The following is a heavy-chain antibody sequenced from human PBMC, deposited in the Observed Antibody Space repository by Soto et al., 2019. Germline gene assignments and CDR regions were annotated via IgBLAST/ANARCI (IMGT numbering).Heavy chain of an antibody. CDR3: AHRVLCTVFGLVTTTAIYFDF. CDR2: IYWDDDK. J-gene: IGHJ4*02. Sequence: QITLNESGPTPVKPRQTLTLTCTFSGFSLTTSGVGVGWIRQSPGKAPEWLALIYWDDDKRYSPSLKSRLTITKDTSKNQVVLTMADLDPADTATYYCAHRVLCTVFGLVTTTAIYFDFWGQGTPGAVSS. D-gene: IGHD3-3*01. CDR1: GFSLTTSGVG. V-gene: IGHV2-5*02.